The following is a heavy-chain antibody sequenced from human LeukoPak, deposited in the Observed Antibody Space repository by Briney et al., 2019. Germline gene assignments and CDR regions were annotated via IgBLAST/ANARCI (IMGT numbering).Heavy chain of an antibody. CDR2: IYYSGST. CDR1: GGSISSSSYY. V-gene: IGHV4-39*01. D-gene: IGHD4-11*01. J-gene: IGHJ3*02. Sequence: PSETLSLTCTVSGGSISSSSYYWGWIRQPPGKGLEWIGSIYYSGSTYYNPSLKSRVTISVDTSKNQFSLKLSSVTAADTAVYYCARPPGWATVTNHPHPDDAFDIWGQGTMVTVSS. CDR3: ARPPGWATVTNHPHPDDAFDI.